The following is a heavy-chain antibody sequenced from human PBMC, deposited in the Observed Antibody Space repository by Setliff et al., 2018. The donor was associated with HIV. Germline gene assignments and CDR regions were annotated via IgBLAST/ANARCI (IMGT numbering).Heavy chain of an antibody. Sequence: PSETLSLTCAVYGGSFSEYYWSWIRQSPGKGLEWIGEINHSVSTHYNPPLKSRATISVDTSKNQFSLRLNSVTAADTAVYYCARGATLLPGYSDRWEYFYMDVWGKGTTVTVSS. CDR1: GGSFSEYY. V-gene: IGHV4-34*01. CDR3: ARGATLLPGYSDRWEYFYMDV. D-gene: IGHD5-12*01. J-gene: IGHJ6*03. CDR2: INHSVST.